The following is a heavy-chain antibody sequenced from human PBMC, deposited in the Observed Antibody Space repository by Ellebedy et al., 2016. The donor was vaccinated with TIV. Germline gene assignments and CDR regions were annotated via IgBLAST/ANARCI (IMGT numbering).Heavy chain of an antibody. J-gene: IGHJ4*02. Sequence: GESLKISXSASGFTFRRYAMNWVRQAPGKGLEYVSGISPNGANTYYADSVRGRFTISRDNSNNAVWLQMSSLRPEDTAVYYCVKDSVPDAEVGRFDYWGQGTLVTVSS. V-gene: IGHV3-64D*06. CDR2: ISPNGANT. CDR3: VKDSVPDAEVGRFDY. CDR1: GFTFRRYA.